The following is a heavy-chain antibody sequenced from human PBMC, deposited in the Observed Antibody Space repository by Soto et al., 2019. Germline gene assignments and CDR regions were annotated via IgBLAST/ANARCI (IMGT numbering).Heavy chain of an antibody. Sequence: SETLSLTCTVSGGSISSSSYYWGWIRQPPGKGLEWIGSIYYSGSTYYNPSLKSRVTISVDTSKNQFSLKLSSVTAADTAVYYCASFGYSSSWYETNYGMDVWGKGTTVTVSS. V-gene: IGHV4-39*01. CDR3: ASFGYSSSWYETNYGMDV. CDR2: IYYSGST. D-gene: IGHD6-13*01. J-gene: IGHJ6*04. CDR1: GGSISSSSYY.